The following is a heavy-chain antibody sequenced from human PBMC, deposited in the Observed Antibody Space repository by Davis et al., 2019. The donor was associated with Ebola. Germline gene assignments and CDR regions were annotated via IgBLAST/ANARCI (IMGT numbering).Heavy chain of an antibody. CDR1: GFTFRAYA. CDR2: ISSDGSNT. CDR3: ARDDRWLPDY. D-gene: IGHD6-19*01. J-gene: IGHJ4*02. Sequence: GGSLRLSCAASGFTFRAYAFHWVRQAPGKGLEWVAIISSDGSNTYYADSVKGRSTISRDNSKNTLYLQMNSLRAEDTAVYYCARDDRWLPDYWGQGTLVTVSS. V-gene: IGHV3-30*04.